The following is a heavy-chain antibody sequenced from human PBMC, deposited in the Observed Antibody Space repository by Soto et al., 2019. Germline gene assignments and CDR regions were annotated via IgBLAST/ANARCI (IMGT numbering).Heavy chain of an antibody. CDR1: GFTFSSYA. CDR3: AKDQGGRELGGHDAFDI. D-gene: IGHD1-26*01. Sequence: PGGSLRLSCAASGFTFSSYAMSWVRQAPGKGLEWVSAISGSGGSTYYADSVKGRFTISRDNSKNTLYLQMNSLRAEDTAVYYCAKDQGGRELGGHDAFDIGGKGKMVTVPS. J-gene: IGHJ3*02. V-gene: IGHV3-23*01. CDR2: ISGSGGST.